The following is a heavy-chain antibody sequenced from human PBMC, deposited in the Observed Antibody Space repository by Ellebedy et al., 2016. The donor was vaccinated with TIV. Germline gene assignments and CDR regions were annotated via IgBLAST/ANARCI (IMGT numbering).Heavy chain of an antibody. CDR1: GASITHYY. J-gene: IGHJ4*02. V-gene: IGHV4-59*01. D-gene: IGHD4-17*01. CDR2: IYYTASP. CDR3: ARDPNGDYGY. Sequence: MPSETLSPTCSVSGASITHYYWSWIRQFPGKRLEWIGYIYYTASPIYNPSLKGRVTMSADTSQNQLSLRLNFVTAADTAVYYCARDPNGDYGYWGQGILVTVSS.